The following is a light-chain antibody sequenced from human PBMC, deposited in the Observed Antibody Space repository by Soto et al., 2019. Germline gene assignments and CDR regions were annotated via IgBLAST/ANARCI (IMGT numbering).Light chain of an antibody. CDR3: QQYNKWPPVT. V-gene: IGKV3-15*01. J-gene: IGKJ5*01. CDR2: GAS. CDR1: QSVSSN. Sequence: IVMMQSPATLSVSPGERVTLSCRASQSVSSNLAWYQQKSGQAPRLLIYGASTRATGIPARFSGSGSGSEFTLTISSLQSEDFAIYYCQQYNKWPPVTCGQGTRLEIK.